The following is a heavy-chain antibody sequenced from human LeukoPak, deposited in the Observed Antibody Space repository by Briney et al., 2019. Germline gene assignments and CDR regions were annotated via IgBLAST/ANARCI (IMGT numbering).Heavy chain of an antibody. CDR1: GFTFSSYA. J-gene: IGHJ4*02. D-gene: IGHD3-22*01. V-gene: IGHV3-23*01. CDR3: AKDRGHYYTYDY. CDR2: ISGSGGST. Sequence: GGSLRLSCAASGFTFSSYAMSWVRQAPGKGLEWVSVISGSGGSTYYADSVKGRFTTSRDDSKNTLSLQMHSLRAGDTAVYYCAKDRGHYYTYDYWGQGTLVTVSS.